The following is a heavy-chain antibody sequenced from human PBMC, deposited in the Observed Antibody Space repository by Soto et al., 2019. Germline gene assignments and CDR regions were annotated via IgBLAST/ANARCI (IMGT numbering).Heavy chain of an antibody. CDR3: ARASGPMVRGVIRGFDY. J-gene: IGHJ4*02. V-gene: IGHV1-69*02. Sequence: VASANVSCKASGGTFSSYTISWVRQAPGQGLEWMGRIIPILGIANYAQKFQGRVTITADKSTSTAYMELSSLRSEDTAVYYCARASGPMVRGVIRGFDYWGQGTLVTVSS. CDR2: IIPILGIA. CDR1: GGTFSSYT. D-gene: IGHD3-10*01.